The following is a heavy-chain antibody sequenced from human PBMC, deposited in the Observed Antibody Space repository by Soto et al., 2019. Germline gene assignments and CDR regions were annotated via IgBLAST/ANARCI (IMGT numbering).Heavy chain of an antibody. D-gene: IGHD3-3*01. CDR1: GGAISGYY. J-gene: IGHJ5*02. CDR3: ARGQRFSDWFDP. CDR2: IYSSGST. Sequence: PSETLSLTCTVTGGAISGYYWTWIRQSDGERLEWIGRIYSSGSTNYNPSLKSRVTISLDTSMNYFSLRLSSVTAADTAVYYCARGQRFSDWFDPWGQGTLVTVSS. V-gene: IGHV4-4*07.